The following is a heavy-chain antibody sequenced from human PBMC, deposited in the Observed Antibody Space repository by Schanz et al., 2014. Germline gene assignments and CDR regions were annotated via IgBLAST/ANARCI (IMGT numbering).Heavy chain of an antibody. CDR3: AKGRFGELSAFDI. D-gene: IGHD3-10*01. V-gene: IGHV3-23*04. CDR2: INGDGSNT. Sequence: MQLVESGGGLVQPGGSLRLSCASSGFSFTTYAMSWVRQAPGKGLVWVSRINGDGSNTNYADSVKGRFTISRDNSKSTLYVEMNSLRVEDTAVYYCAKGRFGELSAFDIWGRGTMVTVSS. CDR1: GFSFTTYA. J-gene: IGHJ3*02.